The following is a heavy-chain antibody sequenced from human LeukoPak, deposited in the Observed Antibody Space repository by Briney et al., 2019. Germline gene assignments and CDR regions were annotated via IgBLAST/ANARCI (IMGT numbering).Heavy chain of an antibody. CDR3: ARATHAFDI. J-gene: IGHJ3*02. CDR1: GFTFSNYW. Sequence: PGGSLSLSCAASGFTFSNYWMSWVRQAPGKGLEWVANIKKDGSEIYYVDSVKGRFTNSRDNAKNTLYLQMNSLRAEDTAVYYGARATHAFDIWGQGTMVTVSS. CDR2: IKKDGSEI. V-gene: IGHV3-7*03.